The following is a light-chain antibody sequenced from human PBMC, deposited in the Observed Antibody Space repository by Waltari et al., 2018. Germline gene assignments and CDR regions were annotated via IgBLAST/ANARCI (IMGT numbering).Light chain of an antibody. CDR2: LGS. V-gene: IGKV2-28*01. CDR3: MQALQTPRT. CDR1: QSLLHRNGYNY. Sequence: DIVMTQSPLSLPVTPGEPASISCRSSQSLLHRNGYNYLDWYLQKPGQPPQLLIYLGSNRASGVPDRFSGSGSGTDFTLKISRVEAEDVGVYYCMQALQTPRTFGQGTKLEIK. J-gene: IGKJ2*01.